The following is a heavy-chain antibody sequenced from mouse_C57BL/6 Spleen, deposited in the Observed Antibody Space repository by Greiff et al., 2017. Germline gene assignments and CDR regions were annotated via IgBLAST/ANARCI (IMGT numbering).Heavy chain of an antibody. D-gene: IGHD2-1*01. V-gene: IGHV5-16*01. Sequence: EVKLMESEGGLVQPGSSMKLSCTASGFTFSDYYMAWVRQVPEKGLEWVANINYDGSSTYYLDSLKSRFIISRDNAKNILYLQMSSLKSEDTATYYCARVYYGNWRYFDVWGTGTTVTVSS. J-gene: IGHJ1*03. CDR2: INYDGSST. CDR3: ARVYYGNWRYFDV. CDR1: GFTFSDYY.